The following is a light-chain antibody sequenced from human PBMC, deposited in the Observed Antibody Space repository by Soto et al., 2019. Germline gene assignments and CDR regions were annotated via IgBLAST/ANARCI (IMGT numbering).Light chain of an antibody. J-gene: IGKJ1*01. CDR1: QSITIW. V-gene: IGKV1-5*01. CDR2: DAS. Sequence: DIQMTQSPSTLSASVGDSVTITCRASQSITIWLAWYQQKPGKAPKLLIYDASSLEGGVPSRFSGSGSGTEFTLTISGLQHDDFDTYYCQQYNSFSWPLGQGTKGDIK. CDR3: QQYNSFSWP.